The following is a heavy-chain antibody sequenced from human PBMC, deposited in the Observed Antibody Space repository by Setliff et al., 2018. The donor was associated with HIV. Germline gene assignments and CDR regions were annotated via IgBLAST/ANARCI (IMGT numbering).Heavy chain of an antibody. CDR3: AMSPYSSGLFDY. Sequence: GGSLRLSCAASGFTFSSYAMHWVRQAPGKGLEYVSVINNKGDSTYYADSVKGRFSISRDNSKNTLYLQLGSLRADDMAVYYCAMSPYSSGLFDYWGQGTLVTVSS. D-gene: IGHD6-19*01. CDR1: GFTFSSYA. V-gene: IGHV3-64*02. CDR2: INNKGDST. J-gene: IGHJ4*02.